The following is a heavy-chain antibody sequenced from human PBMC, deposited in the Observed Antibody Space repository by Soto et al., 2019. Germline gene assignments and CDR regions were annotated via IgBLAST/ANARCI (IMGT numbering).Heavy chain of an antibody. CDR2: ISGGGDTT. J-gene: IGHJ4*02. Sequence: EVQLLESGGGLVQPGGSLRLSCAASGFTFNNYAMTWVRQAPGKGLEWVSAISGGGDTTSYADSVKGRFTVSRDGSKNTLSLQMSSVRAEYTALYYCAKGRGGSGSLTPRVDFWGQGTLVTVSS. CDR1: GFTFNNYA. CDR3: AKGRGGSGSLTPRVDF. V-gene: IGHV3-23*01. D-gene: IGHD3-10*01.